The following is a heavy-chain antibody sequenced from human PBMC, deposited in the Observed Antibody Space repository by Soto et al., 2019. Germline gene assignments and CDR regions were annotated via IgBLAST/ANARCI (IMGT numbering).Heavy chain of an antibody. D-gene: IGHD5-12*01. Sequence: QVQLVQSGAEVKKPGSSVKVSCKASEGTFSSYAISWVRQAPGQGLEWMGGIIPIFGTANYAQKFQGRVTITADESTSAAYMELSSLRSEDRAVYYCARIKQHYSRYDYYYYYGMDVWGQRTTVTVSS. V-gene: IGHV1-69*01. CDR1: EGTFSSYA. CDR2: IIPIFGTA. J-gene: IGHJ6*02. CDR3: ARIKQHYSRYDYYYYYGMDV.